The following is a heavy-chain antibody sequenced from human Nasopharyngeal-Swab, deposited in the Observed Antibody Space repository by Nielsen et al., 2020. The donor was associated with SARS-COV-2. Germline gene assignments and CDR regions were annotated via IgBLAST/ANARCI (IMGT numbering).Heavy chain of an antibody. J-gene: IGHJ6*03. V-gene: IGHV4-59*01. CDR2: IYYSGST. CDR3: ARTIGASRGYSYGSYYYMDV. Sequence: SETPSLTCTVSGGSISSYYWSWIRQPPGKGLEWIGYIYYSGSTNYNPSLKSRVTISVDTSKNQFSLKLSSVTAADTAVYYCARTIGASRGYSYGSYYYMDVWGKGTTVTVSS. D-gene: IGHD5-18*01. CDR1: GGSISSYY.